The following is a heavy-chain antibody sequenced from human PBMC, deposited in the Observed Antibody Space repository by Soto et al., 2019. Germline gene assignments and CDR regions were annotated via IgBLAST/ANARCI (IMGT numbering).Heavy chain of an antibody. V-gene: IGHV3-74*01. J-gene: IGHJ4*02. CDR1: GFTLSRHW. D-gene: IGHD3-10*01. CDR2: ISGDGSNT. CDR3: ARGGPYASGSSYFDY. Sequence: GSLRLSCAASGFTLSRHWMHWVRQAPGKGLLWLSRISGDGSNTNNADSVKGRFTSSRDNPKNTLYLQMNSLRVEDTAVYFCARGGPYASGSSYFDYWGQGVLVTVSS.